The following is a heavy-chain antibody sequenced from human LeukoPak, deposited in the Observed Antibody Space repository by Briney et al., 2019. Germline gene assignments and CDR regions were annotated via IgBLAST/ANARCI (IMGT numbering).Heavy chain of an antibody. Sequence: ASVKVSCKASGYTFTNYAIHWVRQAPGQRLEWMGWINAASSNTKYSEQFQGRVTITRDTSASTAYMEMSSLKSEDTAVYYCARAHQPLWFGDLRVYAMDVWGKGTTVTVSS. CDR3: ARAHQPLWFGDLRVYAMDV. D-gene: IGHD3-10*01. CDR1: GYTFTNYA. V-gene: IGHV1-3*01. CDR2: INAASSNT. J-gene: IGHJ6*04.